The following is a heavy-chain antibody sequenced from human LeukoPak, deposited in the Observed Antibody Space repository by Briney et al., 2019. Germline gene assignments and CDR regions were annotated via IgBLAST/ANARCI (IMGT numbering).Heavy chain of an antibody. J-gene: IGHJ3*02. CDR3: AREQWLENDAFDI. CDR2: IYYSGST. D-gene: IGHD6-19*01. V-gene: IGHV4-59*01. CDR1: GGSISSYY. Sequence: SETLSLTCTVSGGSISSYYWSWIRQPPGKGLEWIGNIYYSGSTNYNPSLKSRVTMSVDTSKNQFSLKLSSVTAADTAVYYCAREQWLENDAFDIWGHGTMVIVSS.